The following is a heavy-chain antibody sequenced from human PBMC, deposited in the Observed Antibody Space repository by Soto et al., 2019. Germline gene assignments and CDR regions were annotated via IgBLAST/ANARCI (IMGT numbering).Heavy chain of an antibody. D-gene: IGHD5-18*01. CDR2: ISPGGST. V-gene: IGHV4-4*07. CDR3: ARDLLLGVGYYNWFDP. CDR1: GGAISSYC. Sequence: PSETLSLTCTVSGGAISSYCWSWIRQPAGKGLEWVGRISPGGSTNYNPSLKSRVTMSIDTSKNHFSLKLSFVTAADTAVYYCARDLLLGVGYYNWFDPWGQGTLVTFSS. J-gene: IGHJ5*02.